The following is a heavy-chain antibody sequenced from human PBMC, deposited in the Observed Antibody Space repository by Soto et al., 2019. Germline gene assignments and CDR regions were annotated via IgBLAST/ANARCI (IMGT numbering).Heavy chain of an antibody. Sequence: LRLSCAASGFTFSSYSMNWVRQAPGKGLEWVSSISSSSSYIYYADSVKGRFTISRDNAKNSLYLQMNSLRAEDTAVYYCARAFSKQQQIDCGQGTLVTVSS. CDR2: ISSSSSYI. D-gene: IGHD6-13*01. CDR1: GFTFSSYS. J-gene: IGHJ4*02. CDR3: ARAFSKQQQID. V-gene: IGHV3-21*01.